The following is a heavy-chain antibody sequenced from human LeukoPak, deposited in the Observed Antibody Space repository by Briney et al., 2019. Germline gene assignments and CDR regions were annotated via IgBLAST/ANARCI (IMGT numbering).Heavy chain of an antibody. V-gene: IGHV4-4*02. CDR1: GGSISSSNW. CDR2: IYHSGST. J-gene: IGHJ5*02. CDR3: ARDGREQLVLFIGWFDP. Sequence: PSGTLSLTCAVSGGSISSSNWWSWVRQPPGKGLEWIGEIYHSGSTYYNPSLKSRVTISVDTSKNQFSLKLSSVTAADTAVYYCARDGREQLVLFIGWFDPWGQGTLVTVSS. D-gene: IGHD6-13*01.